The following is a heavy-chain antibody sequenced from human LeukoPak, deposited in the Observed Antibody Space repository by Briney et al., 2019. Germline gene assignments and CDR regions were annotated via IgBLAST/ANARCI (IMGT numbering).Heavy chain of an antibody. CDR1: GASISSYY. D-gene: IGHD3-9*01. V-gene: IGHV4-59*12. J-gene: IGHJ3*02. CDR3: ARSYYDILTVYFSSTPPVAFDI. CDR2: IYHSGST. Sequence: PSETLSLTCTVPGASISSYYWSWIRQTPGKGLEWIGEIYHSGSTNYNPSLKSRVTISLDKSKNQFSLKLSSVPAADTAVYYCARSYYDILTVYFSSTPPVAFDIWGQGTMVTVSS.